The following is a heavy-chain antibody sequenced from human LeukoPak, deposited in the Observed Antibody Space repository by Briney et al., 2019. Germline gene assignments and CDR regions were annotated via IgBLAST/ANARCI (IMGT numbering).Heavy chain of an antibody. D-gene: IGHD6-6*01. CDR1: GFSLSGYW. CDR2: IKDDGGQK. J-gene: IGHJ6*02. CDR3: ARYARGTDV. V-gene: IGHV3-7*01. Sequence: HPGGSLRLSCAASGFSLSGYWMSWVRQAPGNGLEWVANIKDDGGQKNYEDSVKGRFTISRDNAKNSLYLQMNSLRAEDSAMYYCARYARGTDVWGLGTTVTVSS.